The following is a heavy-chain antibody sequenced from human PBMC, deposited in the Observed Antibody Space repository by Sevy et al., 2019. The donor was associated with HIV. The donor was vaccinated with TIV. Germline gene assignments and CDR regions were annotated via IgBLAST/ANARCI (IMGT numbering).Heavy chain of an antibody. J-gene: IGHJ4*02. CDR3: AKGAKGYCSGGSCYYHY. D-gene: IGHD2-15*01. CDR2: ISGSGGST. V-gene: IGHV3-23*01. CDR1: GFTFSSYA. Sequence: RGSLRLSCAASGFTFSSYAMSWVRQAPGKGLEWVSAISGSGGSTYYADSVKGRFTISKDNSKNTLYLQMNSLRAEDTAVYYCAKGAKGYCSGGSCYYHYWGQGTLVTVSS.